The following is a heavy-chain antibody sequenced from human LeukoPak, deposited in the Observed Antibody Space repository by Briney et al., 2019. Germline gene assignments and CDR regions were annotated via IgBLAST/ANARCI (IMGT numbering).Heavy chain of an antibody. CDR1: GGSFSGYY. V-gene: IGHV4-34*01. D-gene: IGHD2-15*01. CDR2: INHSGSA. Sequence: PSETLSLTCAVYGGSFSGYYWSWIRQPPGKGLEWIGEINHSGSANYNPSLKSRVIISVDTSKNQFSLKLSSVTAADTAVYYCARSRYCSGGNCYSGTDAFDIWGQGTMVTVSS. CDR3: ARSRYCSGGNCYSGTDAFDI. J-gene: IGHJ3*02.